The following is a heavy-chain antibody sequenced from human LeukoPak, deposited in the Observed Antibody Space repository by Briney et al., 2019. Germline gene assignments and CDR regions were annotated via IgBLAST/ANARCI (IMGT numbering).Heavy chain of an antibody. D-gene: IGHD1-1*01. CDR2: ISYDGSNK. V-gene: IGHV3-30-3*01. Sequence: GRSLRLSCAASGFTFSNYAMHWVRQAPGKGLEWVAVISYDGSNKYYADSVKGRFTISRDDVKNMLYLQMNSLRVEDTGLYYCSTVEHFWGQGTLVTVSS. CDR1: GFTFSNYA. CDR3: STVEHF. J-gene: IGHJ4*02.